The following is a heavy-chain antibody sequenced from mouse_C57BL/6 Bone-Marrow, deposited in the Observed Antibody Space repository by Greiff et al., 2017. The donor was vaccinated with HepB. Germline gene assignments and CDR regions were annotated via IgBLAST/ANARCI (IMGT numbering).Heavy chain of an antibody. Sequence: EVQRVESGGDLVKPGGSLKLSCAASGFTFSSYGMSWVRQTPDKRLEWVATISSGGSYTYYPDSVKGRFTISRDNAKNTLYLQMSSLKSEDTAMYYCARRGLLFLDYWGQGTSVTVSS. CDR3: ARRGLLFLDY. CDR1: GFTFSSYG. J-gene: IGHJ4*01. V-gene: IGHV5-6*01. CDR2: ISSGGSYT. D-gene: IGHD2-10*01.